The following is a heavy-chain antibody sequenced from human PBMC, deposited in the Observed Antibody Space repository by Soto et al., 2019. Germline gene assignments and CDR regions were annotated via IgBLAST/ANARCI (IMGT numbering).Heavy chain of an antibody. CDR3: ARVMDFWSGSPLNDYGMDV. J-gene: IGHJ6*02. V-gene: IGHV3-33*01. Sequence: QVQLVESGGGVVQPGRSLRLSCAASGFTFSSYGMHWVRQAPGKGLEWVAVIWYEGSNKYYADSVKGRFTISRDNSKNTLYLQMNSLRAEDTAVYYCARVMDFWSGSPLNDYGMDVWGQGTTVTVSS. D-gene: IGHD3-3*01. CDR2: IWYEGSNK. CDR1: GFTFSSYG.